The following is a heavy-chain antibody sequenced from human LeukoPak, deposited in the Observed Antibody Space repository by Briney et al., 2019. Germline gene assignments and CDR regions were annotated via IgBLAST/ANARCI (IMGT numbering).Heavy chain of an antibody. CDR1: GGSISSGGYS. CDR2: INHSGST. CDR3: ARRGSGSYYNANFDY. V-gene: IGHV4-34*01. Sequence: SETLSLTCAVSGGSISSGGYSWSWIRQPPGKGLEWIGEINHSGSTNYNPSLKSRVTISVDTSKNQFSLKLSSVTAADTAVYYCARRGSGSYYNANFDYWGQGTLVTVSS. J-gene: IGHJ4*02. D-gene: IGHD3-10*01.